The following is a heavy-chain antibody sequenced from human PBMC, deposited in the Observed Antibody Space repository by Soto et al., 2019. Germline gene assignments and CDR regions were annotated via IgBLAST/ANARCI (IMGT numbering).Heavy chain of an antibody. V-gene: IGHV4-34*01. CDR2: INHSGST. CDR1: GGSFSGYY. Sequence: SETLSLTCAVYGGSFSGYYWRWIRQPTGKGLEWIGEINHSGSTNYNPSLKSRVTISVDTSKNQFSLKLSSVTAADTAVYYCARQMRGATISIYYYGMDVWGQGTTVTVSS. D-gene: IGHD5-12*01. J-gene: IGHJ6*02. CDR3: ARQMRGATISIYYYGMDV.